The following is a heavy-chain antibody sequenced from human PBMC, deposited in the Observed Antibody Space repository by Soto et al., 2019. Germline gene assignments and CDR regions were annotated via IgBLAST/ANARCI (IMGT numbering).Heavy chain of an antibody. CDR1: GYSFTSYW. D-gene: IGHD5-18*01. V-gene: IGHV5-51*01. Sequence: PGESLKISCKGSGYSFTSYWIGWVRQMPGKGLEWMGIIYPGDSDTRYSPSFQGQVTISADKSISTAYLQWSSLKASDTAMYYCATTDTAMAQDYYYYGMDVWGQGTTVTVSS. J-gene: IGHJ6*02. CDR3: ATTDTAMAQDYYYYGMDV. CDR2: IYPGDSDT.